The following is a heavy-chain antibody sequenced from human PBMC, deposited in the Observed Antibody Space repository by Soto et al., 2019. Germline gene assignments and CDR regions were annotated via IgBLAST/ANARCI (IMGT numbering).Heavy chain of an antibody. CDR2: ISYDGSNK. Sequence: GGSLRLSCAASGFTFSSYAMHWVRQAPGKGLEWVAVISYDGSNKYYADSVKGRFTISRDNSKNTLYLQMNSLRAEDTAVYYCARDALNSSPVTTGFDYWGQGTLVTVSS. CDR1: GFTFSSYA. J-gene: IGHJ4*02. CDR3: ARDALNSSPVTTGFDY. V-gene: IGHV3-30-3*01. D-gene: IGHD4-17*01.